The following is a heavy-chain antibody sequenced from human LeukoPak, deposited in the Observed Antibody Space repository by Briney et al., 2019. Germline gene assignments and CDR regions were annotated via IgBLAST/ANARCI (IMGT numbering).Heavy chain of an antibody. Sequence: GGSLRLSCAASGFTFSSYAMHWVRQAPGKGLEWVAVISYDGSNKYYADSVKGRFTISRDNSKNMVDLQMHSLRAEDTAVYYCAKSIRFCSSSSCFAGYYNYGLHVWGQGTTVIVSS. CDR3: AKSIRFCSSSSCFAGYYNYGLHV. D-gene: IGHD2-2*01. V-gene: IGHV3-30-3*02. CDR2: ISYDGSNK. CDR1: GFTFSSYA. J-gene: IGHJ6*02.